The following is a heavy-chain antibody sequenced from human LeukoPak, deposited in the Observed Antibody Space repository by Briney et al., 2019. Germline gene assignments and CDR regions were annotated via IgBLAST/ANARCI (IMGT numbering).Heavy chain of an antibody. V-gene: IGHV4-38-2*02. CDR1: GYSISSGYY. CDR3: AREEHGDYEDY. J-gene: IGHJ4*02. CDR2: IYHIGST. Sequence: PSETLSLTCAVSGYSISSGYYWGWIRQSPGKGREWIASIYHIGSTYFNPSLKSRVTISVDTSRNQFSLKLSSAAAADTAVYYCAREEHGDYEDYWGQGIQVTVSS. D-gene: IGHD4-17*01.